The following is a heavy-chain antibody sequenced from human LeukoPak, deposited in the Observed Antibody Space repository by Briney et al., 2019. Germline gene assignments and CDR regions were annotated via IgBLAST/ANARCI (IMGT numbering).Heavy chain of an antibody. CDR1: GFTFSSYV. V-gene: IGHV3-23*01. CDR3: AKDDYHDSSTAY. CDR2: ISGSGDST. Sequence: GGSLRLSCAASGFTFSSYVTSWVRQAPGKGLEWVSGISGSGDSTYYADSVKGRFTISRDNSKNTLNLQMNSLRAEDTAIYYCAKDDYHDSSTAYWGQGTLVTVSS. D-gene: IGHD3-22*01. J-gene: IGHJ4*02.